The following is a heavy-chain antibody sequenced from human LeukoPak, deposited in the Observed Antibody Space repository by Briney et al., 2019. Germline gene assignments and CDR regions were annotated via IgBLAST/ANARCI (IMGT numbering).Heavy chain of an antibody. CDR2: INAGNGNT. J-gene: IGHJ3*02. CDR1: GYTFTSYG. Sequence: ASVKVSCKASGYTFTSYGISWVRQAPGQRLEWMGWINAGNGNTKYSQKFQGRVAITRDTSASTAYMELSSLRSEDTAVYYCASASGSYYAFDIWGQGTMVTVSS. D-gene: IGHD1-26*01. V-gene: IGHV1-3*01. CDR3: ASASGSYYAFDI.